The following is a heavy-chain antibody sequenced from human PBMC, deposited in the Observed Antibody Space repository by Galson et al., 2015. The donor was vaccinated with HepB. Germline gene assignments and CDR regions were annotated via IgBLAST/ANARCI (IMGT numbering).Heavy chain of an antibody. D-gene: IGHD1-14*01. CDR3: ARFSAAGFSLNWFDP. Sequence: QSGAEVKKPGESLKISCRGSGYTFGHYWIGWVRQMPGKGLEWMGIIYPDDSTVRYSPSFQGQVTISADKSTATAYQEWSSLKASDTAMYFCARFSAAGFSLNWFDPWGQGTLVTVSS. J-gene: IGHJ5*02. CDR1: GYTFGHYW. V-gene: IGHV5-51*01. CDR2: IYPDDSTV.